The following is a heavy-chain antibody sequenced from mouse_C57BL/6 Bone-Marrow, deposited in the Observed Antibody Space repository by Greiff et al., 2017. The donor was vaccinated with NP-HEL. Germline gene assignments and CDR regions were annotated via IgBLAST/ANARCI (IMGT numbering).Heavy chain of an antibody. CDR1: GFTFSDFY. Sequence: EVKLMESGGGLVQSGRSLRLSCATSGFTFSDFYMEWVRQAPGKGLEWIAASRNKANDYTTEYSASVKGRFIVSRDTSQSILYLQMNALGAEDTAIYYCARDAAVYDGSLYYAMDYWGQGTSVTVSS. J-gene: IGHJ4*01. V-gene: IGHV7-1*01. CDR2: SRNKANDYTT. CDR3: ARDAAVYDGSLYYAMDY. D-gene: IGHD2-3*01.